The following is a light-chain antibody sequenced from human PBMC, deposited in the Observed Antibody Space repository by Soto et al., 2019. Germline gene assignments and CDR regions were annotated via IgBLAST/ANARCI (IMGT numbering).Light chain of an antibody. CDR3: SSYAGSTHVV. CDR1: SSDVGGYNY. V-gene: IGLV2-8*01. Sequence: SALTQPPSASGSPGQSVTISCTGTSSDVGGYNYVSWYQQHPGKAPKLMIYEVSKRPSGVPDRFSGSKSGNTASLTVSGLQAEDEADYYCSSYAGSTHVVFGGGTQLTVL. CDR2: EVS. J-gene: IGLJ2*01.